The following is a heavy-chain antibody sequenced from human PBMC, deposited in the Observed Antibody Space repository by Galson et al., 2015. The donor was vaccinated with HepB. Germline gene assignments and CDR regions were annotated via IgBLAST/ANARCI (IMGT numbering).Heavy chain of an antibody. Sequence: PALVKPTQTLTLTCTFSGFSLSTSGMCVSWIRQPPGKALEWLARIDWDDDKYYSTSLKTRLTISKDTSKNQVVLTMTNMDPVDTATYYCARMLEDDSYEYYFDYWGQGTLVTVSS. CDR2: IDWDDDK. D-gene: IGHD3-22*01. CDR3: ARMLEDDSYEYYFDY. J-gene: IGHJ4*02. V-gene: IGHV2-70*11. CDR1: GFSLSTSGMC.